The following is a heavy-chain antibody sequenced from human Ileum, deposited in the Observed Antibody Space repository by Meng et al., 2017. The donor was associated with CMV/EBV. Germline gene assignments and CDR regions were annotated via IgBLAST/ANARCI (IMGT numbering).Heavy chain of an antibody. V-gene: IGHV4-34*02. CDR3: ATGTSQAWELLHS. Sequence: QGQFRQLDAGLLKLSETRSRTDGVYGWSFSGYPWSWSRQHPGKGLEWIGEINHSGGSNYNPSLKSRVTISLETSKTQFSLKLNSVTAADTAVYYCATGTSQAWELLHSWGQGILVTVSS. CDR2: INHSGGS. D-gene: IGHD1-26*01. J-gene: IGHJ4*02. CDR1: GWSFSGYP.